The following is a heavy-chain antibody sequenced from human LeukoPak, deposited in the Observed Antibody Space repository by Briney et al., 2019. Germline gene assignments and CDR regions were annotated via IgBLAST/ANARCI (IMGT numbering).Heavy chain of an antibody. CDR1: GFTFSSYE. V-gene: IGHV3-7*01. D-gene: IGHD1-26*01. Sequence: GGSLRLSCAASGFTFSSYEMNWVRQAPGKGLEWVANINEDGSEKFYVDSVKGRFTISRDNAQNSLSLQMNSLRDKDTAVYYCARDVRSGTYFYHYYMDVWGIGTTVTVSS. CDR3: ARDVRSGTYFYHYYMDV. CDR2: INEDGSEK. J-gene: IGHJ6*03.